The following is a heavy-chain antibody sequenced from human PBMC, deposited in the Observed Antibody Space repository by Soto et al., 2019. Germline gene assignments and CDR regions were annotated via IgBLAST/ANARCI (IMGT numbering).Heavy chain of an antibody. Sequence: QVQLLQSEAEVKKPGASVKVSCKASGYTFTNYGIIWQRQAPGQGLEWMGWINPYNGNTYYAQRVQGRVTLTTDTSTSTALMELRSLRSDDTAVYYCARVPTDTSGYYKYYFDYWGQGTLVTVSS. V-gene: IGHV1-18*04. CDR2: INPYNGNT. CDR1: GYTFTNYG. CDR3: ARVPTDTSGYYKYYFDY. D-gene: IGHD3-22*01. J-gene: IGHJ4*02.